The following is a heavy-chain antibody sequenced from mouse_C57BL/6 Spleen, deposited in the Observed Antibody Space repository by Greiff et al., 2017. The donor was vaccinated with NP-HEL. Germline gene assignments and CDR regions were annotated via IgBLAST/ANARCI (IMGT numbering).Heavy chain of an antibody. D-gene: IGHD2-5*01. CDR1: GYTFTSYW. J-gene: IGHJ2*01. CDR3: ARYSNYVGDY. V-gene: IGHV1-69*01. CDR2: IDPSDSYT. Sequence: VQLQQPGAELVMPGASVKLSCKASGYTFTSYWMHWVKQRPGQGLEWIGEIDPSDSYTNYNQKFKGKSTLTVDKSSSTAYMQLSSLTSEDSAVYYCARYSNYVGDYWGQGTTLTVSS.